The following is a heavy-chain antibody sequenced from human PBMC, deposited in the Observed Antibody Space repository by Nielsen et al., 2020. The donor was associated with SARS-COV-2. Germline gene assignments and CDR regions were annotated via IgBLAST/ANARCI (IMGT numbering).Heavy chain of an antibody. J-gene: IGHJ6*03. V-gene: IGHV3-9*01. CDR1: KFTFDHYA. CDR3: AKGAGSHYYYYMDV. D-gene: IGHD6-19*01. CDR2: ISWNSGNT. Sequence: SLKISCAASKFTFDHYAMHWVRQAPGKGLEWVSGISWNSGNTGYADSVKGRFTISRDNAKNSLYLQMNSLRAEDTAFYYCAKGAGSHYYYYMDVWGKGTTVTVSS.